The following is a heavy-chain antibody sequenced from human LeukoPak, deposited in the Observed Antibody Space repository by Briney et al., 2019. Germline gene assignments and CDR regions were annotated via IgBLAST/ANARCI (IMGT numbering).Heavy chain of an antibody. V-gene: IGHV4-59*01. CDR3: ARYGGSGSYYYYFDY. Sequence: PSETLSLTCSVSGGPISSYHWSWIRQPPGKELEWMGYNYYRGSTNYNPSLKSRVTISVDTSKNQFYLKLSSVTAADTAVYYCARYGGSGSYYYYFDYWGQGTLVTVSS. CDR1: GGPISSYH. D-gene: IGHD3-10*01. J-gene: IGHJ4*02. CDR2: NYYRGST.